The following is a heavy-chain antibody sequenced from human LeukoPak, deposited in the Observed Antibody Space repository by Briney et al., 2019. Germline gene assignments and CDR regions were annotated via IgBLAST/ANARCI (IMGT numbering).Heavy chain of an antibody. V-gene: IGHV1-3*01. J-gene: IGHJ3*02. CDR3: ARSSVYYYDSSDAFDI. CDR1: GYTFTSYA. Sequence: ASVNVSCKASGYTFTSYAMHWVRQAPGQRLEWMGWINAGNGNTKYSQKFQGRVTITRDTSASTAYMELSSLRSEDTAVYYCARSSVYYYDSSDAFDIWGQGTMVTVSS. CDR2: INAGNGNT. D-gene: IGHD3-22*01.